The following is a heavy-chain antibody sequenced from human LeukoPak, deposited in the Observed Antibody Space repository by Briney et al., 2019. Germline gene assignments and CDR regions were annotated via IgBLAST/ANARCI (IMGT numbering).Heavy chain of an antibody. CDR3: ARRPGGNSYFEY. CDR1: GYSISSGYY. J-gene: IGHJ4*02. Sequence: SETLSLTCNVSGYSISSGYYWGWIRQPPGKGLEWIGSIYHSGSTYYNPSLKSRVTISVDTSKNQFSLKLSSVTAADTALYYCARRPGGNSYFEYWGQGTLVTVSS. CDR2: IYHSGST. D-gene: IGHD4-23*01. V-gene: IGHV4-38-2*02.